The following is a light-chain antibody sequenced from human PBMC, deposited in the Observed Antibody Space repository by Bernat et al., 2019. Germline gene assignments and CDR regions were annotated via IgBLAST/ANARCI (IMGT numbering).Light chain of an antibody. J-gene: IGKJ4*01. V-gene: IGKV3-15*01. Sequence: EVIMTQSPATVSVSPGERVTLSCRASQRISSNLAWYQQKPGQAPRLLIYDASARATDIPARFSGSGSGTEFTLTICSLQSEDFAVYYCQQYNNWPRLTFGGGTKVEI. CDR1: QRISSN. CDR3: QQYNNWPRLT. CDR2: DAS.